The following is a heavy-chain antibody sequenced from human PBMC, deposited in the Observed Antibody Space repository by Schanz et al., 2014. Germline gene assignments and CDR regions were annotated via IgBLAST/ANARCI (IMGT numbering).Heavy chain of an antibody. CDR1: GFTFSSYG. Sequence: QVQLVESGGGVVQPGRSLRLSCAASGFTFSSYGMHWVRQAPGKGLEWVAVIWYDGNNKFYADSVKGRFIISRDNSKXXXXXQMNSXXXXXXXXXXXXKDMHXXYXGXPXXXXXWGQGTMVTVSS. V-gene: IGHV3-33*01. CDR2: IWYDGNNK. J-gene: IGHJ3*01. CDR3: XKDMHXXYXGXPXXXXX. D-gene: IGHD2-15*01.